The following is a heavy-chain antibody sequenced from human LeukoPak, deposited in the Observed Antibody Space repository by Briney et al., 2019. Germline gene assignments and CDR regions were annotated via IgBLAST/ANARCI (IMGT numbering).Heavy chain of an antibody. D-gene: IGHD3-3*01. CDR2: VNHGGST. CDR3: ARVLRPSAIFGVVIKSIDYFDY. J-gene: IGHJ4*02. V-gene: IGHV4-34*01. Sequence: SETLSLTCAVYGGSFSDYYWSWIRQPPGKGLEWIGEVNHGGSTNYSPSPKSRVTISVDTSKNQFSLKLSSVTAADTAVYFCARVLRPSAIFGVVIKSIDYFDYWGQGTLVTVSS. CDR1: GGSFSDYY.